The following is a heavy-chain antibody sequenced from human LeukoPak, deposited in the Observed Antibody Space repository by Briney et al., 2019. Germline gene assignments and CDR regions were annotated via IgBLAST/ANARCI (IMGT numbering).Heavy chain of an antibody. Sequence: SVKVSCKASGSTFSSYAISWVRQAPGQGLEWMGGIIPIFGTANYAQKFQGRVTITADESTSTAHMELSSLRSEDTAVYYCARQRGYSYVSRYYFDYWGQGTLVTVSS. CDR3: ARQRGYSYVSRYYFDY. CDR1: GSTFSSYA. CDR2: IIPIFGTA. D-gene: IGHD5-18*01. V-gene: IGHV1-69*01. J-gene: IGHJ4*02.